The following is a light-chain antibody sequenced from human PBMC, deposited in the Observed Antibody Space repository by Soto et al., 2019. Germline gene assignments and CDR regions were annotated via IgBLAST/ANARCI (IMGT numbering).Light chain of an antibody. V-gene: IGKV3-15*01. CDR2: GAS. CDR1: QSFINN. CDR3: QQYDNWPIT. J-gene: IGKJ5*01. Sequence: EIVLTQSPGTLSLSPGERATLSCRASQSFINNYLAWYQQKPGQAPRLLISGASTRATGIPARLSGSGSGTEFTLTISSLRSEDFAVYYCQQYDNWPITFAQGTRLEIK.